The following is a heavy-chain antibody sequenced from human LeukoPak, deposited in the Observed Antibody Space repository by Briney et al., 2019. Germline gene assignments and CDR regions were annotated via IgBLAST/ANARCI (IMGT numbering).Heavy chain of an antibody. J-gene: IGHJ4*02. CDR3: AKPTIGKGRSVSNYFDF. V-gene: IGHV3-43D*03. D-gene: IGHD5/OR15-5a*01. Sequence: PGGSLRLSCAASGFTFDDYAMHWVRQAPGRGLEWVSLISWDGITYYADSVKGRFTISRDNSKNSLYLQMNGLRPEDTALYYCAKPTIGKGRSVSNYFDFWGQGTLVTVSS. CDR1: GFTFDDYA. CDR2: ISWDGIT.